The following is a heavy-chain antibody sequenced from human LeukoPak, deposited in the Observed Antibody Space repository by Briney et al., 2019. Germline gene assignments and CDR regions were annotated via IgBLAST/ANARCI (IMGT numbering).Heavy chain of an antibody. CDR3: AKDSAVSGSYPDASDI. D-gene: IGHD1-26*01. V-gene: IGHV3-30*02. J-gene: IGHJ3*02. Sequence: GGSLRLSCVASGVTFSSYGMHWVRQAPGKGLEWVAFIRYDGSNEYYIDSVKGRFTLSRDNSKNTLYLQMNSLRAEDTAVYCCAKDSAVSGSYPDASDIWGQGTMVTVSS. CDR1: GVTFSSYG. CDR2: IRYDGSNE.